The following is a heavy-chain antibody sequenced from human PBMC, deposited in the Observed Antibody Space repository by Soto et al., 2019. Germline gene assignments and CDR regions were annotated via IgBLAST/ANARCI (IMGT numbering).Heavy chain of an antibody. CDR3: AREDAARIERWFDA. D-gene: IGHD6-6*01. CDR1: GGSISNYY. Sequence: SETLSLTCTVSGGSISNYYCNWIRQSPGSGLEWIGHIYSSGSTYYNPSLKSRVSISVDTSNNQFSLKLTSVTAADTAVYFCAREDAARIERWFDAWGQGTTVTVSS. V-gene: IGHV4-59*06. J-gene: IGHJ6*02. CDR2: IYSSGST.